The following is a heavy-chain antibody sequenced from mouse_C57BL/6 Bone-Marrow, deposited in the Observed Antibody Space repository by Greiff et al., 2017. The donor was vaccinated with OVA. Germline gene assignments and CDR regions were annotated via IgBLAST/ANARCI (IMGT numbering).Heavy chain of an antibody. V-gene: IGHV1-39*01. J-gene: IGHJ1*03. CDR1: GYSFTDYN. Sequence: VHVKQSGPELVKPGASVKISCKASGYSFTDYNMNWVKQSNGKSLEWIGVINPNYGTTSYNQKFKGKATLTVDQSSSTAYMQLNSLTSEDSAVYYCANYYGSSFYWYFDVWGTGTTVTVSS. CDR2: INPNYGTT. D-gene: IGHD1-1*01. CDR3: ANYYGSSFYWYFDV.